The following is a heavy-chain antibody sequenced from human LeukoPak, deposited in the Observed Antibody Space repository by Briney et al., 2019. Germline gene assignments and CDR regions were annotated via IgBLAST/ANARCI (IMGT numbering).Heavy chain of an antibody. CDR1: GYSFTSYW. D-gene: IGHD2-15*01. CDR3: ASYPLPNCSGGSCYN. Sequence: GESLKISCKGSGYSFTSYWISWVRQMPGKGLEWMGRIDPSESYTNYSPSFQGHVTISADKSISTTYLQWSSLKASDTAMYYCASYPLPNCSGGSCYNWGQGTLVTVSS. CDR2: IDPSESYT. J-gene: IGHJ4*02. V-gene: IGHV5-10-1*01.